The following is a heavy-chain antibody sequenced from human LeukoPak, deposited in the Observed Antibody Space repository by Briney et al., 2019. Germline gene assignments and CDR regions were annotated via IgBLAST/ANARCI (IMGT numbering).Heavy chain of an antibody. CDR1: GYTFTSYD. CDR2: MNPNSGNT. Sequence: GASVKVSCKASGYTFTSYDINWVRQATGQGLEWMGWMNPNSGNTGYAQKFQGRVTMTRNTSISTAYMELSSLRSEDTAVYYCATAGFGEFYYYYGMDVWGQGTTVTVSS. J-gene: IGHJ6*02. V-gene: IGHV1-8*01. CDR3: ATAGFGEFYYYYGMDV. D-gene: IGHD3-10*01.